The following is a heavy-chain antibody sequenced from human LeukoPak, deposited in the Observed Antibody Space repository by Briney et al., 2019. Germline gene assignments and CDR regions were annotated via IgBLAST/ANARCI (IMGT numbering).Heavy chain of an antibody. D-gene: IGHD6-13*01. Sequence: GGSLRLSCAASGFTFSTYWMSWFRQAPGKGLEWVANIKQDGSEKYYVDSVKGRFTISRDNAKNSLYLQMNSLRAEDTAMYYCARDSAGNDYWGQGTLVTVSS. CDR2: IKQDGSEK. CDR1: GFTFSTYW. J-gene: IGHJ4*02. CDR3: ARDSAGNDY. V-gene: IGHV3-7*01.